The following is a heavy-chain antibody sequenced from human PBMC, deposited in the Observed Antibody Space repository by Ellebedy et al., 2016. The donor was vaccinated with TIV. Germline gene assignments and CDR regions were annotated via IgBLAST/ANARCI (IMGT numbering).Heavy chain of an antibody. CDR1: GINFGDSA. CDR3: TRSIEGATHFDY. CDR2: VRTQTYGGTT. V-gene: IGHV3-49*03. Sequence: GGSLRLXCTASGINFGDSALSWFRQAPGKGLEWISFVRTQTYGGTTEHAASVKGRFTLSRDDSRSVAYLQMNNLKPEDTAVYYCTRSIEGATHFDYWGQGTLVTVSS. D-gene: IGHD1-26*01. J-gene: IGHJ4*02.